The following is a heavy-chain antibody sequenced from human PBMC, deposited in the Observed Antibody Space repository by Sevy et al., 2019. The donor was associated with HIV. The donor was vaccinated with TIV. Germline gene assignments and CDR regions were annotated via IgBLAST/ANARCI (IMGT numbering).Heavy chain of an antibody. CDR3: ATGLGKSDFDY. D-gene: IGHD3-9*01. V-gene: IGHV3-15*05. J-gene: IGHJ4*02. CDR1: GFTFSNAW. CDR2: IKSKTDGGTR. Sequence: GGSLRLSCAASGFTFSNAWMSWVRQAPGKGLEWVGRIKSKTDGGTRDLAAPVKGRIIISRDDSGNTLYLQMNSLKIEDTGVYYCATGLGKSDFDYWGQGILVTVSS.